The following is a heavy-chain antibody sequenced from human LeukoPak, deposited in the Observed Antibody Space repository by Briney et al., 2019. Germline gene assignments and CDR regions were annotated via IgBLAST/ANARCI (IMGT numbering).Heavy chain of an antibody. CDR1: GFTFTDYY. Sequence: ASVKVSCKASGFTFTDYYLHWVRQAPGQGLEWMGWISAYNGNTNYAQKLQGRVTMTTDTSTSTAYMELRSLRSDDTAVYYCARGPDSSGYYNWFDPWGQGTLATVSS. CDR2: ISAYNGNT. CDR3: ARGPDSSGYYNWFDP. J-gene: IGHJ5*02. V-gene: IGHV1-18*01. D-gene: IGHD3-22*01.